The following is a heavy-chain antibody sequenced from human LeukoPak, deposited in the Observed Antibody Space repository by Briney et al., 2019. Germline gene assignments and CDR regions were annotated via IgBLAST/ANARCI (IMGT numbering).Heavy chain of an antibody. CDR2: ISGSGGST. D-gene: IGHD4-17*01. V-gene: IGHV3-23*01. CDR1: GFSFNRYA. Sequence: PGGSLRLSCAASGFSFNRYAMSWVRQAPGKGLEWVSVISGSGGSTYYTDSVKGRFTISRDNSKNTLFVQMKSLRAEDTAVYYCAKHSHDFGDSRTDFWGQGTLVTVSS. J-gene: IGHJ4*02. CDR3: AKHSHDFGDSRTDF.